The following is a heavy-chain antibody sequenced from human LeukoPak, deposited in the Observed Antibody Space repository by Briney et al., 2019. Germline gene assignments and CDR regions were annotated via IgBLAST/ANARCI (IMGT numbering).Heavy chain of an antibody. CDR2: IRSDSSYI. CDR1: GFTFSNYG. V-gene: IGHV3-30*02. Sequence: GGSLRLSRAPSGFTFSNYGMHGVRPAPGTGLEWVAFIRSDSSYIYYLESVKGRFTISRDNSKNTLYLQMHSLRPEDTALYYCVKDPSGAAASGSFDFWGQGTLVTVSS. CDR3: VKDPSGAAASGSFDF. J-gene: IGHJ4*02. D-gene: IGHD6-13*01.